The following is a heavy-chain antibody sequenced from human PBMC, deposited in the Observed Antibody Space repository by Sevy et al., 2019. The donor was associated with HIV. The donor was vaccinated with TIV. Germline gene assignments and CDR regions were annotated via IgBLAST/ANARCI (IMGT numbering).Heavy chain of an antibody. V-gene: IGHV3-21*01. Sequence: GGSLRLSCAASGFNIKTYNMNWVRQAPGKGLEWVSSISSSSTYIYYADSVKGRFTISRDNAKNSLYLQMISLRAEDTAVYYCARDLVIPSTTDYFYYAMDVWGQGTTVTVSS. J-gene: IGHJ6*02. CDR2: ISSSSTYI. CDR3: ARDLVIPSTTDYFYYAMDV. CDR1: GFNIKTYN. D-gene: IGHD2-2*01.